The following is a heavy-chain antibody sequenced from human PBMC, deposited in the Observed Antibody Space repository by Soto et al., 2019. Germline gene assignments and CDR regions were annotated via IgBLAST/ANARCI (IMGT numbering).Heavy chain of an antibody. CDR2: INPKTAAT. CDR3: ARIKWGLDYYRGMDV. J-gene: IGHJ6*02. Sequence: QVQLVQSGAEVRKSGASVKVSCKASGYTFSDYFIQWLRQAPGQGLEWVAWINPKTAATNYAKKFQDRVTVTSDTVFSTAYLELTRLRPEATALYYCARIKWGLDYYRGMDVWGQGTAVSVSS. CDR1: GYTFSDYF. V-gene: IGHV1-2*02. D-gene: IGHD1-26*01.